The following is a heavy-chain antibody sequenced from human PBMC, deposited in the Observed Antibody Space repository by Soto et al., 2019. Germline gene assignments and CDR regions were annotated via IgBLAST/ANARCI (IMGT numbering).Heavy chain of an antibody. D-gene: IGHD2-15*01. J-gene: IGHJ5*02. CDR3: ARDCGMRCSGGSCYANWFDP. CDR1: GYSFTSYS. Sequence: GASVKVSYKASGYSFTSYSLHWVRQAPGQGVEWVGRINPSGVSTLYSQKFQGRVSLTRDTSSSTVYMELRSLKSDDTAVYYCARDCGMRCSGGSCYANWFDPWGQGTLVTVSS. CDR2: INPSGVST. V-gene: IGHV1-46*01.